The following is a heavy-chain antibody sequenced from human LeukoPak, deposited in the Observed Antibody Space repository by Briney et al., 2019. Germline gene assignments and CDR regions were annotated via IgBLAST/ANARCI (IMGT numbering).Heavy chain of an antibody. CDR2: IWYDGSDE. D-gene: IGHD3-10*01. CDR3: AKGGGELGSGSLDY. CDR1: KFIFSDYG. J-gene: IGHJ4*02. V-gene: IGHV3-30*02. Sequence: PGGSLRLSCAASKFIFSDYGMHWVRQVPGKGLEWVAFIWYDGSDEYYADSVKGRFTISRDNSKNTLYLQMNSLTIEDTAVYYCAKGGGELGSGSLDYWGQGTLVTVSS.